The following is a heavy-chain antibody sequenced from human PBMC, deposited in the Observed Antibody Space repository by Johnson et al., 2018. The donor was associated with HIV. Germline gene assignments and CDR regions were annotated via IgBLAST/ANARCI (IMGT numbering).Heavy chain of an antibody. J-gene: IGHJ3*02. CDR1: GFTFSSYA. CDR3: ARGHGWDSSGPHGAFDI. D-gene: IGHD3-22*01. CDR2: ISYDGSNK. V-gene: IGHV3-30*04. Sequence: QVQLVESVGGVVQPGRSLRLSCAASGFTFSSYAMHWVRRAPGKGLEWVAVISYDGSNKYYADSVKGRFTISRDNSKNTLYLQMNSLRAEDTAVYYCARGHGWDSSGPHGAFDIWGQGTMVTVSS.